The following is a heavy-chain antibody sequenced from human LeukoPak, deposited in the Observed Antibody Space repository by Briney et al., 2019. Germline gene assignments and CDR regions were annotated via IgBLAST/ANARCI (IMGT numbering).Heavy chain of an antibody. CDR3: VSRITGTVLDAFDI. CDR2: ISSTGSYT. V-gene: IGHV3-11*06. Sequence: PGGSLRLSCAASGFTFRNYWMTWIRQAPGKGLEWVSYISSTGSYTHYTDSVKGRFTISRDNAKNSLYLQMNSLRAEDTAVYYCVSRITGTVLDAFDIWGQGTMVTVSS. D-gene: IGHD1-7*01. CDR1: GFTFRNYW. J-gene: IGHJ3*02.